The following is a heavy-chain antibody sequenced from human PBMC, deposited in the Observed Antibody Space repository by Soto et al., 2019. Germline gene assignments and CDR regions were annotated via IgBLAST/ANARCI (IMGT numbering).Heavy chain of an antibody. D-gene: IGHD4-17*01. J-gene: IGHJ4*02. Sequence: EVQLVESGGGLVQPGRSLRLSCAASGFTFDDYAMQWVRQGPGKGLEWVSSISWNSGNLGYADSVKGRFTISRDNTKNSLYLQMNSLRGEDTALYYCAKGASTTVFAFNDYWGQGTLVTVSS. V-gene: IGHV3-9*01. CDR1: GFTFDDYA. CDR2: ISWNSGNL. CDR3: AKGASTTVFAFNDY.